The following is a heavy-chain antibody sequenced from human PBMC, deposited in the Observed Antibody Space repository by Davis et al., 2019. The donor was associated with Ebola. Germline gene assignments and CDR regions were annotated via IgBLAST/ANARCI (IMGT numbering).Heavy chain of an antibody. Sequence: SETLSLTCAVYGGSFSGYYWSWIRQPPGKGLEWIGEINHSGSTNYNPSLKSRVTISVDTSKNQFSLKLSSVTAADTAVYYCARDQFVGDKQLSRPFDYLGQGTLVTVSS. CDR1: GGSFSGYY. D-gene: IGHD6-6*01. CDR3: ARDQFVGDKQLSRPFDY. V-gene: IGHV4-34*01. CDR2: INHSGST. J-gene: IGHJ4*02.